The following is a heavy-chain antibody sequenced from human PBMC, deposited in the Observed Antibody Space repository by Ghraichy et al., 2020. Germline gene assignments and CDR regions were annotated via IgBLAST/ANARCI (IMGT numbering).Heavy chain of an antibody. D-gene: IGHD2/OR15-2a*01. CDR2: ISYDGSNK. CDR1: GFTFNTYG. J-gene: IGHJ3*02. V-gene: IGHV3-30*18. Sequence: GGSLRLSCAASGFTFNTYGMHWVRQAPGKGLEWVAVISYDGSNKYSADSVKGRFTISRDNSKNTLYLQMNSLIAEDTALYYCAKDSTSGLIDIWGQGTMVTVSS. CDR3: AKDSTSGLIDI.